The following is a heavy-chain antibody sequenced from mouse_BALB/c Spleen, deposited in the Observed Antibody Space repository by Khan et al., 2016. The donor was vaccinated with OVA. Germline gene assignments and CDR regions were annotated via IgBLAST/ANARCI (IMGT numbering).Heavy chain of an antibody. CDR3: TRGWDWYYDG. D-gene: IGHD3-3*01. J-gene: IGHJ1*01. CDR2: IRLKSNIYAT. CDR1: GFTFSNYW. Sequence: EVKLEVSGGGLVQPGGSMKLSCVASGFTFSNYWMNWVRQSPEKGLEWVTEIRLKSNIYATHYAESVKGRFIISRDDSKSSVYLQINNLSTEDTGIYYCTRGWDWYYDGWGAGTTVTVSS. V-gene: IGHV6-6*02.